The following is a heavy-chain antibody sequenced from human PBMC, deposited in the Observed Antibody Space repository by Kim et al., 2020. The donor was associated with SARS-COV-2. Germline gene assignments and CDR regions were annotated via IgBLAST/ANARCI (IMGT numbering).Heavy chain of an antibody. CDR1: GYTFTGYY. V-gene: IGHV1-2*02. J-gene: IGHJ5*02. CDR3: ARDRYYYDSSGYYYGGWFDP. Sequence: ASVKVSCKASGYTFTGYYMHWVRQAPGQGLEWMGWINPNSGGTNYAQKFQGRVTMTRDTSISTAYMELSRLRSDDTAVYYCARDRYYYDSSGYYYGGWFDPWGQGTLVTVSS. D-gene: IGHD3-22*01. CDR2: INPNSGGT.